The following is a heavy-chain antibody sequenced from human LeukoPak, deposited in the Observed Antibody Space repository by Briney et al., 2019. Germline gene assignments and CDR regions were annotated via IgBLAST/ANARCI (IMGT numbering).Heavy chain of an antibody. V-gene: IGHV4-30-2*01. J-gene: IGHJ5*02. D-gene: IGHD1-26*01. CDR1: GDSLSSGGYS. CDR3: ARYFSGGQFKWFDP. Sequence: SETLSLTCAVSGDSLSSGGYSWGSIRQPPGTGLESIGYIYHGGSAYYDPAHKSRVNISVDKSKNQFSLELSSVTAADTAVYYCARYFSGGQFKWFDPWGQGTLVTVSS. CDR2: IYHGGSA.